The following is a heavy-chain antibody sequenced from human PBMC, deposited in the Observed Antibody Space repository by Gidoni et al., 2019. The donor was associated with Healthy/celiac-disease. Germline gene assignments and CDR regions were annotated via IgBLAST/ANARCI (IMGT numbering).Heavy chain of an antibody. J-gene: IGHJ4*02. Sequence: QVQLQEAGPGLVKPSETLPRTCPVSGGPISSYYWSWLRQPPGKGLVWIGYIYYSGSTNYTPSLKSRITISVDTSKNQFSLKLSSVTAADAAVYHCARGDITALHYFDYWGQGTLVTVSS. CDR3: ARGDITALHYFDY. V-gene: IGHV4-59*01. D-gene: IGHD5-12*01. CDR1: GGPISSYY. CDR2: IYYSGST.